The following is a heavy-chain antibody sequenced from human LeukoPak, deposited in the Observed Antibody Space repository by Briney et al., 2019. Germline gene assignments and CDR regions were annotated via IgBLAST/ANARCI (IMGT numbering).Heavy chain of an antibody. Sequence: GESLKISCKGSGYSFTSYWIGWVRQMPGKGLGWMGIIYPGDSDTRYSPSFQGQVTISADKSISTAYLQWSSLKASDTATYYCARLGPMVRGEHPPLLFDYWGQGTLVTVSS. V-gene: IGHV5-51*01. CDR1: GYSFTSYW. CDR3: ARLGPMVRGEHPPLLFDY. CDR2: IYPGDSDT. D-gene: IGHD3-10*01. J-gene: IGHJ4*02.